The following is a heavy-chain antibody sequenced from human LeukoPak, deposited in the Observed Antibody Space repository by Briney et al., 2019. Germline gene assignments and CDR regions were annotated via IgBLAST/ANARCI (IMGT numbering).Heavy chain of an antibody. D-gene: IGHD2-2*01. Sequence: GASVKVSCKASGGTFSSYAISWVRQAPGQGLEWMGGIIPIFGTANYAQKFQGRVTITTDESTSTAYMELSSLRSEDTAVYYCAKETGYCSSTSYPRGAFDIWGQGTMVTVSS. CDR1: GGTFSSYA. V-gene: IGHV1-69*05. CDR2: IIPIFGTA. J-gene: IGHJ3*02. CDR3: AKETGYCSSTSYPRGAFDI.